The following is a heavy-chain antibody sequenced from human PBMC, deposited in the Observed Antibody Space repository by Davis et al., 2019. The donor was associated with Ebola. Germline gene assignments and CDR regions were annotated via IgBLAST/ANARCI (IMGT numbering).Heavy chain of an antibody. CDR3: AKYPRYTAQTYYFDY. CDR1: GFTFSSYA. D-gene: IGHD5-18*01. CDR2: ISGSGGST. V-gene: IGHV3-23*01. J-gene: IGHJ4*02. Sequence: GESLKISCAASGFTFSSYAMSWVRQVPGKGLEWVSAISGSGGSTYYADSVKGRFTISRDNSKNTLYLQMNSLRAEDTAVYYCAKYPRYTAQTYYFDYWGQGTLVTVSS.